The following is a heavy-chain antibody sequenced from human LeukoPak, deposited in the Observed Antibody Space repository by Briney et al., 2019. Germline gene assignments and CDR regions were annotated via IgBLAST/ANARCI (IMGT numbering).Heavy chain of an antibody. V-gene: IGHV1-2*02. J-gene: IGHJ6*02. CDR1: GYTFTGYY. Sequence: GASVKVSCKASGYTFTGYYMHWVRQVPGQGLEWMGWINPNSGGTNYAQKFQGGVTMTRDTSISTAYMELSRLRSDDTAVYYCARDSIAAAGTDPFYYYYYGMDVWGQGTTVTVSS. CDR3: ARDSIAAAGTDPFYYYYYGMDV. CDR2: INPNSGGT. D-gene: IGHD6-13*01.